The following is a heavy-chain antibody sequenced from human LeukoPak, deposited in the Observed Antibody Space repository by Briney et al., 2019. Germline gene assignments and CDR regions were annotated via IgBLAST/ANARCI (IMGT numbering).Heavy chain of an antibody. CDR3: AKEPLFGYVVYFQH. CDR1: GFTFSSYG. J-gene: IGHJ1*01. Sequence: PGGTLRLSCAASGFTFSSYGMSWVRQAPGKGLEWVSAISGSGGSTYYADSVKGRFTISRDNSKNTLYLQMNSLRAEDTAVYYCAKEPLFGYVVYFQHWGQGTLVTVSS. V-gene: IGHV3-23*01. D-gene: IGHD5-12*01. CDR2: ISGSGGST.